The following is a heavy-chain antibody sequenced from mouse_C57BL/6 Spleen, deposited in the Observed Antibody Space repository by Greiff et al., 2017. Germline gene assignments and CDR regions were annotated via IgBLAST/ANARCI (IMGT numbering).Heavy chain of an antibody. D-gene: IGHD1-3*01. CDR3: ARGYLALYSMDF. J-gene: IGHJ4*01. Sequence: QVQLQQPGAELVKPGASVTLSCKASGYTFTSYWMHWVKQRPGQGLEWIGMIHPNSGSTNYNEKFKSKATLTVDKSSSTAYMQLSSLTSEDSAVYYCARGYLALYSMDFWGQGTSVTVSS. CDR1: GYTFTSYW. V-gene: IGHV1-64*01. CDR2: IHPNSGST.